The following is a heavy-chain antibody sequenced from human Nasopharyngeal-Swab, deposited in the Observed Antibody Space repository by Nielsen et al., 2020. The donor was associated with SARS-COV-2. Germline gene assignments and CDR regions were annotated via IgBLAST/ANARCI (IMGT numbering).Heavy chain of an antibody. CDR3: ARGGNVLVWFGELSHFDY. J-gene: IGHJ4*02. CDR2: INHSGST. V-gene: IGHV4-34*01. CDR1: GGSFSGYY. D-gene: IGHD3-10*01. Sequence: GSLRLSCAVYGGSFSGYYWSWIRQPPGKGLEWIGEINHSGSTNYNPSLKSRVTISVDTSNNQFSLKLSSVTAADTAVYYCARGGNVLVWFGELSHFDYWGQGTLVTVSS.